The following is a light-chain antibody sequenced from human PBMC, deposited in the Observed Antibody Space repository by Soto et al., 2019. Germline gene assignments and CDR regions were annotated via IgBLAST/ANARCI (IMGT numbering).Light chain of an antibody. CDR3: CSYAGSYTYV. J-gene: IGLJ1*01. V-gene: IGLV2-11*01. Sequence: QSVLTEPRSVSGSPGQSVTISCTGTISDVGGYNYVSWYQQHRGKAPKLMIYDVSKRPSGVADRFSGSKSGNTASLTISGLQAEDEADYYCCSYAGSYTYVFGTGTKVTV. CDR1: ISDVGGYNY. CDR2: DVS.